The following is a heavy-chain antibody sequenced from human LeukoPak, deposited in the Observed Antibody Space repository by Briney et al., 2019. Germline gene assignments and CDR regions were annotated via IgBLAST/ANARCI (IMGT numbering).Heavy chain of an antibody. CDR2: LSYTGKT. D-gene: IGHD2/OR15-2a*01. J-gene: IGHJ4*02. Sequence: SETLPLTCVVSGASVSTSHWNWIRQLPGKGLEWIGCLSYTGKTDYNPSLTSRVTISFDTSKNQVSLKLRSVTAADTAIYYCSEGYFEPFDHWGPGTLVTVSS. V-gene: IGHV4-59*02. CDR1: GASVSTSH. CDR3: SEGYFEPFDH.